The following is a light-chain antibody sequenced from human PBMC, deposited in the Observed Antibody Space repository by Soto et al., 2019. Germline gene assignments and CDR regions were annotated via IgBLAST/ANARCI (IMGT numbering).Light chain of an antibody. Sequence: EIVLTQSPGTLSLSPGERATFSCRASQSVSSSYIAWYTQKRGQAPRRLIYGASIRATGIPDRFSGSGSGTDFTLTISRLEPEDFALYYCQQYHTSPLTCGQGTKVDI. V-gene: IGKV3-20*01. CDR2: GAS. CDR3: QQYHTSPLT. J-gene: IGKJ1*01. CDR1: QSVSSSY.